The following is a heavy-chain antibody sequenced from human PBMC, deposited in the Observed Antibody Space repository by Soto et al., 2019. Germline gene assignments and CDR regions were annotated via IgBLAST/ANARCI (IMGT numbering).Heavy chain of an antibody. J-gene: IGHJ6*02. D-gene: IGHD3-3*01. CDR2: IKSKTDGGTT. V-gene: IGHV3-15*07. Sequence: SLRLSCAASGFTFSNAWMNWVRQAPGKGLEWVGRIKSKTDGGTTDYAAPVKGRFTISRDDSKNTLYLQMNSLKTEDTAVYYCTTDRPYYDFWSGYDTPYGMDVWGQGTTVTVSS. CDR1: GFTFSNAW. CDR3: TTDRPYYDFWSGYDTPYGMDV.